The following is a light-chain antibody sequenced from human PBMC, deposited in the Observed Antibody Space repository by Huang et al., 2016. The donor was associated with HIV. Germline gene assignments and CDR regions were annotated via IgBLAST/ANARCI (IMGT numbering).Light chain of an antibody. J-gene: IGKJ5*01. CDR2: GAS. CDR3: QQHDTSPSIT. Sequence: EIVLTQSPGTLSLSPGKRATLSCRASQNVNSNFLVWYQQKPGPAPRLLIYGASNSATGIPDRFSGSGSGTDFTLTISRLEPEDFAVYYCQQHDTSPSITFGQGTRLEIK. CDR1: QNVNSNF. V-gene: IGKV3-20*01.